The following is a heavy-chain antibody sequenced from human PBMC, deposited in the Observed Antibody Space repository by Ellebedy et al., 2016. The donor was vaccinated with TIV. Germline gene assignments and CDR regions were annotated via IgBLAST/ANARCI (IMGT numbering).Heavy chain of an antibody. J-gene: IGHJ4*02. D-gene: IGHD6-19*01. CDR1: GFSLTTSGMC. V-gene: IGHV2-70*11. Sequence: SGPTLVKPTQTLTLTCTFSGFSLTTSGMCVSWIRQPPGKALEWLARIDWNEDGYYSTSLGTRLTISKDTFRGEVVLTMTNMQPDDTATYFCARYRNGFFSGYYFDFWGQGTLVTVSS. CDR2: IDWNEDG. CDR3: ARYRNGFFSGYYFDF.